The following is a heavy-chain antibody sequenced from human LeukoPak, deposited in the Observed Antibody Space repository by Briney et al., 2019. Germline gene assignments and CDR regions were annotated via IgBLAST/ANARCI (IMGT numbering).Heavy chain of an antibody. V-gene: IGHV3-48*03. CDR3: ARDKAAGVAFRGDAFDI. J-gene: IGHJ3*02. CDR2: ISSSGSTI. D-gene: IGHD6-13*01. Sequence: PGGSLRLSCAASGFTFSSYEMNWVRQAPGKGLEWVSYISSSGSTIYYADSVKGRFTISRDNAKNSLYLQMDSLRAEDTAVYYCARDKAAGVAFRGDAFDIWGQGTMVTVSS. CDR1: GFTFSSYE.